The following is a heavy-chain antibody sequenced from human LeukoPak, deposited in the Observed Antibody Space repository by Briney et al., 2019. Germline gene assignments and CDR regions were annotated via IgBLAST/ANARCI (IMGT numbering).Heavy chain of an antibody. D-gene: IGHD3-10*01. CDR3: VRESTRPKGGGMVRGVIGT. J-gene: IGHJ4*02. CDR1: GGSISSSSYY. V-gene: IGHV4-39*07. CDR2: IYYSGST. Sequence: SETLSLTCTVSGGSISSSSYYWGWIRQPPGKGLEWIGIIYYSGSTYYNPSLKSRVTISVDTSKNQFSLNLSSVTAADTAVYYCVRESTRPKGGGMVRGVIGTWGQGTLVTVSS.